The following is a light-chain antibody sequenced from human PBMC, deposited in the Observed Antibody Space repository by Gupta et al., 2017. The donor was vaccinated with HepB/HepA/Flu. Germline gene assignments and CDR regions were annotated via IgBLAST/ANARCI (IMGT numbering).Light chain of an antibody. J-gene: IGKJ4*01. CDR1: QSISSY. CDR2: DAS. V-gene: IGKV3-11*01. Sequence: LTQSPVTLSLSPGERATLSCRASQSISSYLAWYQQRPGQAPRLLIYDASNRATGIPARFSGSGSGTDFTLTISSLEPEDFAVYYCQQRSNWPLTFGGGTKVEIK. CDR3: QQRSNWPLT.